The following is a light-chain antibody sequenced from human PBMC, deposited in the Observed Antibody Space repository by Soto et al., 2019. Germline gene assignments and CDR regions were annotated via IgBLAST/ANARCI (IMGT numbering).Light chain of an antibody. J-gene: IGLJ3*02. V-gene: IGLV2-8*01. CDR2: EVN. CDR1: RSDVGSYNY. CDR3: SSYGGSNNLV. Sequence: QSVLTQPPSASGSPGQSVTISCTGTRSDVGSYNYVSWYQQHPGKAPKLILYEVNKRPSGVPDRFSGSKSGNTASLTVSGLQAEDEAEYYCSSYGGSNNLVFGRGTKLTVL.